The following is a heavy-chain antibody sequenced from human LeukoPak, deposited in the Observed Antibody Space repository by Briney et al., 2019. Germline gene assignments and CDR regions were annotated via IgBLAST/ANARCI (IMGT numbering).Heavy chain of an antibody. V-gene: IGHV4-59*01. D-gene: IGHD3-10*01. CDR2: IYYSGST. Sequence: SETLFLTCTVSGGSISSYYWSWIRQPPGKGLEWIGYIYYSGSTNYNPSLKSRVTISVDTSKNQFSLKLSSVTAADTAVYYCARVYGSGSREVRYIDYWGQGTLVTVSS. CDR1: GGSISSYY. CDR3: ARVYGSGSREVRYIDY. J-gene: IGHJ4*02.